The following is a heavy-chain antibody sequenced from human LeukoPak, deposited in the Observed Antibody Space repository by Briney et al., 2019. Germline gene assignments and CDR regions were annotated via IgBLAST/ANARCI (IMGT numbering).Heavy chain of an antibody. CDR1: GFTFGDYA. CDR3: TREAPGIVGAKSDY. Sequence: SGGSLRLSCTASGFTFGDYAMSWVRQAPGKGLEWVGFIRSKAYGGTTEYAASVKGRFTISRDDSKSIAYLQMNSLKTEDTAVYYCTREAPGIVGAKSDYWGQGTLVTVSS. CDR2: IRSKAYGGTT. D-gene: IGHD1-26*01. J-gene: IGHJ4*02. V-gene: IGHV3-49*04.